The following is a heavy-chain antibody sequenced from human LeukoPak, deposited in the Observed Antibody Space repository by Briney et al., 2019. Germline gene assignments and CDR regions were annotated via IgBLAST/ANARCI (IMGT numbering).Heavy chain of an antibody. J-gene: IGHJ5*02. Sequence: ASVTVSCTASGFTFTSYDINWVRQATGQGLEWMGWMNPINGNTGYAQKFQGRVTMTRDTSISTAYMELRSLRSDDTAVYYCVRDGEGVAISVNYWFDPWGQGTLVTVSS. D-gene: IGHD3-10*01. CDR1: GFTFTSYD. CDR3: VRDGEGVAISVNYWFDP. CDR2: MNPINGNT. V-gene: IGHV1-8*01.